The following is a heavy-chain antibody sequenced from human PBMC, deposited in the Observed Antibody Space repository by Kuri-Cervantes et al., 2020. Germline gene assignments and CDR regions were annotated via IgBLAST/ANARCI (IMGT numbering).Heavy chain of an antibody. J-gene: IGHJ4*02. CDR1: GYSFTSYW. D-gene: IGHD3/OR15-3a*01. V-gene: IGHV5-51*01. Sequence: GESLKISCKGSGYSFTSYWIGWVRQMPGKGLEWMGIIYPGDSDTRYSPSFQGQVTISADKSISTVNMELSSLKSDDTAIYYCSRGRKITGGGLEEHWGQGTLVTVSS. CDR2: IYPGDSDT. CDR3: SRGRKITGGGLEEH.